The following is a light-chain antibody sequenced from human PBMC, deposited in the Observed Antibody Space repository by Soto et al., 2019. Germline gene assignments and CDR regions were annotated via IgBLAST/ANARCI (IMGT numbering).Light chain of an antibody. J-gene: IGKJ1*01. CDR1: QSVSSSY. CDR2: GAS. CDR3: QQYGSSPRT. V-gene: IGKV3-20*01. Sequence: IGWTQSPGTLSLSPGERATLSCRASQSVSSSYLAWYQQKPGQAPRLLIYGASSRATGIPDRFSGSGSGTDFTLTISRLEPEDFAVYYCQQYGSSPRTFGQGTIVDIK.